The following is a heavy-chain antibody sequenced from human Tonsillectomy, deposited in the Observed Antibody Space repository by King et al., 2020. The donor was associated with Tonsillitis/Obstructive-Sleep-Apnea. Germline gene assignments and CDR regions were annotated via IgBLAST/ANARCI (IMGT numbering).Heavy chain of an antibody. CDR3: ARDWVGYCSGGSCYSDAFDI. V-gene: IGHV3-33*01. CDR2: IWDVGSNR. Sequence: VQLVQSGGGVVQPGRSLRLSCAASGFTFSSYCMHWVRQGPGKGLGWVAVIWDVGSNRFYADSVKGRFTISMDNSKNTLYLQMNSLRAEETAVYYCARDWVGYCSGGSCYSDAFDIWGQGTMVPSLQ. CDR1: GFTFSSYC. J-gene: IGHJ3*02. D-gene: IGHD2-15*01.